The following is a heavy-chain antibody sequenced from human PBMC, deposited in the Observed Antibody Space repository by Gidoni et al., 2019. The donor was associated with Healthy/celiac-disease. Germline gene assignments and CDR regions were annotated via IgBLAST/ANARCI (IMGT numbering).Heavy chain of an antibody. V-gene: IGHV3-9*01. CDR2: ISWNSGSI. J-gene: IGHJ5*02. Sequence: EVPLVESGGGLVQPGRSLRPPCAASGFTFDDYAMDGVRQAPGKGLEWVSGISWNSGSIGYADSVKGRFTISRDNAKNSLYLQMNSLRAEDTALYYCAKSAAAAGLSWFDPWGQGTLVTVSS. CDR3: AKSAAAAGLSWFDP. CDR1: GFTFDDYA. D-gene: IGHD6-13*01.